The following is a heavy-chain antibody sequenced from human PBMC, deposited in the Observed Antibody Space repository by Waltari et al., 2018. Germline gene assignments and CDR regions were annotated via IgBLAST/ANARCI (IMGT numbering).Heavy chain of an antibody. CDR2: IYPSGKA. Sequence: VQLQESGPGLVKPSETLSLSCNVSGGSITSYYWSWIRQPAGKGLEWIGRIYPSGKANYTPSLKSRITMSVDTSNNQFSLKLNSVTAADTAVYFCARGVPADLAPTYYYYIDVWGKGTTVTISS. CDR3: ARGVPADLAPTYYYYIDV. D-gene: IGHD2-2*01. J-gene: IGHJ6*03. CDR1: GGSITSYY. V-gene: IGHV4-4*07.